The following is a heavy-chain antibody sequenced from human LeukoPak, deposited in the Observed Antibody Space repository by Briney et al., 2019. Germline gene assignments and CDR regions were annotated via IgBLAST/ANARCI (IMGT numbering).Heavy chain of an antibody. J-gene: IGHJ4*02. CDR3: ARGQQLLEYYFDY. CDR1: GYTFSNYG. D-gene: IGHD6-13*01. Sequence: ASVKVSCTTSGYTFSNYGISWVRQAPGQGLEWMGWITAYNGNRLYAQRFQGRITLTTDTSTSTAYMELRSLRSDDTAVYYCARGQQLLEYYFDYWGQGTLVTVSS. V-gene: IGHV1-18*01. CDR2: ITAYNGNR.